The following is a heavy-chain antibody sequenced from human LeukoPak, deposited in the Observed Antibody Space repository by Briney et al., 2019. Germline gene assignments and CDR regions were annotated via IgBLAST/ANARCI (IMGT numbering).Heavy chain of an antibody. Sequence: GGSLRLSCAVSGFTFSNYWMSWVRQAPGKGLEWVSVSYSGGSTYYADSVKGRFIISRDNSKNTLYLQMNSLRAEDTAVYYCARDNYYYYMDVWGKGTTVTISS. CDR2: SYSGGST. J-gene: IGHJ6*03. CDR1: GFTFSNYW. V-gene: IGHV3-66*01. CDR3: ARDNYYYYMDV.